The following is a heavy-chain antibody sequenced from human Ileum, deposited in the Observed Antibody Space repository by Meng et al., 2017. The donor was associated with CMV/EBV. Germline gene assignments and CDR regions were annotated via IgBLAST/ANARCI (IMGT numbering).Heavy chain of an antibody. J-gene: IGHJ4*02. CDR3: VRDNYGVDY. CDR1: GFTFSRYW. D-gene: IGHD4-17*01. V-gene: IGHV3-74*03. Sequence: RLSCAASGFTFSRYWRPWVRQAPGKGLVWVSHVTSDGSTTTYADSVERRFTISRDNAKNTLYLQMHSLRADDTAVYYCVRDNYGVDYWGQGTLVTVSS. CDR2: VTSDGSTT.